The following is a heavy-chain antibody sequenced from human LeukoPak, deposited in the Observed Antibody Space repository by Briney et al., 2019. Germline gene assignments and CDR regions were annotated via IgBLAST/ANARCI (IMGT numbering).Heavy chain of an antibody. CDR2: ISAYNGNT. J-gene: IGHJ4*02. V-gene: IGHV1-18*01. D-gene: IGHD3-22*01. Sequence: ASVKVSCTASGYTFTSYGISWVRQAPGQGLEWMGWISAYNGNTNYAQKLQGRVTMTTDTSTSTAYMELRSLRSDDTAVYYCARGAMDSSGYYYRRSYYFDYWGQGTLVTVSS. CDR3: ARGAMDSSGYYYRRSYYFDY. CDR1: GYTFTSYG.